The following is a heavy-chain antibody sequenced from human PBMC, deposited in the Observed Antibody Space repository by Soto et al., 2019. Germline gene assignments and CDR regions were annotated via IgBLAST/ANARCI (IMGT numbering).Heavy chain of an antibody. CDR2: MNPNSGNT. CDR3: AREGSSGEGDWFDP. CDR1: GYTFTSYD. Sequence: ASVKVSCKASGYTFTSYDINWVRQATGQGLEWMGWMNPNSGNTGYAQKFQGRVTMTRNTSVSTAYMELSSLRSEDTAVYYCAREGSSGEGDWFDPWGQGTLVTVS. D-gene: IGHD3-22*01. J-gene: IGHJ5*02. V-gene: IGHV1-8*01.